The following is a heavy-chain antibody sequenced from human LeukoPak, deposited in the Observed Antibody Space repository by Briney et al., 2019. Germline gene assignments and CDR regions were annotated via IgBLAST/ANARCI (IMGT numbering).Heavy chain of an antibody. J-gene: IGHJ4*02. D-gene: IGHD2-15*01. CDR1: GYTFTSYY. CDR2: INPSGGST. V-gene: IGHV1-46*01. CDR3: ARDGSLYYFDY. Sequence: ASVKDSCKASGYTFTSYYMHWVRQAPGQGLEWMGIINPSGGSTSYAQKFQGRVTMTRDTSTSTVYMELSSLRSEDTAVYYCARDGSLYYFDYWGQGTLVTVSS.